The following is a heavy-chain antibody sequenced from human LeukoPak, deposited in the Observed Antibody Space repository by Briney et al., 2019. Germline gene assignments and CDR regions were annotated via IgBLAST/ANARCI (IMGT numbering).Heavy chain of an antibody. CDR2: VKCKTDGGTT. Sequence: PGGSLRLSCAASGFSFSNAWMSWVRQAPGKGLEWVGRVKCKTDGGTTDYAAPVQGRLTISRDDSKNTLYLQMNSLKTEDTALYYCTTIGSAYCSSTSCSKHWGQGTLVTVSS. J-gene: IGHJ1*01. D-gene: IGHD2-2*01. CDR1: GFSFSNAW. V-gene: IGHV3-15*01. CDR3: TTIGSAYCSSTSCSKH.